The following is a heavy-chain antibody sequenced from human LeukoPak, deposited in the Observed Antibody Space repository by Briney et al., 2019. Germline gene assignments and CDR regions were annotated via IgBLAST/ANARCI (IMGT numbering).Heavy chain of an antibody. V-gene: IGHV4-59*06. Sequence: SETLSLTCTVSGGSISSYYWSWIRQHPGKGLEWIGYIYYSGSTYYNPSLKSRVTISVDTSKNQFSLKLSSVTAADTAVYYCARGGDSYGSHYFDYWGQGTLVTVSS. D-gene: IGHD5-18*01. CDR2: IYYSGST. CDR1: GGSISSYY. CDR3: ARGGDSYGSHYFDY. J-gene: IGHJ4*02.